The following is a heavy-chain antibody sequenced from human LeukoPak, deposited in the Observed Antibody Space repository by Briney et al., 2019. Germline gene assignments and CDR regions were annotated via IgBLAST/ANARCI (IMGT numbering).Heavy chain of an antibody. J-gene: IGHJ6*03. CDR2: IIPIFGTA. Sequence: GASVKVSCKASGGTFSSYAISWVRQAPGQGLEWMGGIIPIFGTANYAQKFQGRVTITTDESTSTAYMELSSLRSEDTAVYYCARGSSGWHEVGYYYYYMDVWGKGTTVTVSS. CDR1: GGTFSSYA. V-gene: IGHV1-69*05. D-gene: IGHD6-19*01. CDR3: ARGSSGWHEVGYYYYYMDV.